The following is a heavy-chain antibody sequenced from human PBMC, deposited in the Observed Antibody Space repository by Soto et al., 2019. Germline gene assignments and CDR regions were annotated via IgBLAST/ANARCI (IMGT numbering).Heavy chain of an antibody. J-gene: IGHJ4*02. CDR2: INSDGSST. V-gene: IGHV3-74*01. D-gene: IGHD1-26*01. CDR1: GFTFSSYW. Sequence: EVQLVESGGGLVQPGGSLRVSCAASGFTFSSYWMHWVRQAQGKGLVWVSRINSDGSSTNYADFVKGRFAISRDNAKNTLYLQMNSLGVEDTAVYYCSRVGGSTWHWGQGTLVTVSS. CDR3: SRVGGSTWH.